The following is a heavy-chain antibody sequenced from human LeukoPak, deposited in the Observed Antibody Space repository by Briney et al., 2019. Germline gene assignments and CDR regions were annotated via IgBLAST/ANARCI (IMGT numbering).Heavy chain of an antibody. CDR1: GFTFSSYG. CDR2: ISYDGSNK. CDR3: AKDPTPQQLVPEEVDY. J-gene: IGHJ4*02. V-gene: IGHV3-30*18. D-gene: IGHD6-13*01. Sequence: GGSLRLSCAASGFTFSSYGMYWVRQARGKGLEWVAIISYDGSNKYYADSVKGRFTISRDNSKNTLYLQMNSLRAEDTAVYYCAKDPTPQQLVPEEVDYWGQGTLVTVSS.